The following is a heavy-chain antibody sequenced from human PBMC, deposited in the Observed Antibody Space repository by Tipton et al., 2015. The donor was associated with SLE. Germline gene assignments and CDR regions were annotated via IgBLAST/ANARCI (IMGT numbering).Heavy chain of an antibody. CDR1: GFTFADYG. Sequence: SLRLSCATSGFTFADYGMSWVRQVPGKGLEWVSSINWNSGNIGYVDSVKGRFTISRDNAKSSLYLQMNSLRVEDTALYYCARGGVINPPGYWGQGTLVTVSS. D-gene: IGHD3-16*02. CDR3: ARGGVINPPGY. V-gene: IGHV3-20*04. CDR2: INWNSGNI. J-gene: IGHJ4*02.